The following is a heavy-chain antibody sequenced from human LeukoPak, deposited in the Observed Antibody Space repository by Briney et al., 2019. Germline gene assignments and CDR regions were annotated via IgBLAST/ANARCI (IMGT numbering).Heavy chain of an antibody. Sequence: TGGSLRLSCVASGFTFNTYGIHWVRQAPGKGLGWVAGISVDGNNKDYSDSVKGRFTISRDNSKNTLYLQMNSLRTEDTAVYYCAKAAYCTSTSCHFSGYAQRPLDSWGQGTLVTVSS. D-gene: IGHD2-2*01. J-gene: IGHJ4*02. CDR2: ISVDGNNK. CDR3: AKAAYCTSTSCHFSGYAQRPLDS. V-gene: IGHV3-30*18. CDR1: GFTFNTYG.